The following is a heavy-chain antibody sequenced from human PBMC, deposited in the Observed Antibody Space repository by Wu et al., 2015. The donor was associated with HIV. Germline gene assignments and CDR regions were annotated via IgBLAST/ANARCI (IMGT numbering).Heavy chain of an antibody. CDR3: TRDELFRVDDAFDM. Sequence: QVHLVQSGAEVKKPGASVKVSCKASGYTFTDYFVHWVRHGPWTKILSGWDGPTSTLVATNYAPKFQGRVTMTRDTSISTAYIELSGLTSDDTAVYYCTRDELFRVDDAFDMWAKGHWSPSPQ. D-gene: IGHD2-15*01. CDR1: GYTFTDYF. J-gene: IGHJ3*02. CDR2: PTSTLVAT. V-gene: IGHV1-2*02.